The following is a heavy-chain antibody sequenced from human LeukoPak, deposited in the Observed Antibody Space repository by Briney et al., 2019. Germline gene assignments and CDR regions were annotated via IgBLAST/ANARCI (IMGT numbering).Heavy chain of an antibody. CDR2: ILGGAGST. CDR1: GFSFRSDG. V-gene: IGHV3-23*01. D-gene: IGHD2-2*01. J-gene: IGHJ4*02. Sequence: GGSLRLSCAASGFSFRSDGMSWVRQAPGKGLEWVSGILGGAGSTYYADSVKGRFTISRDNSKNTLYLQMNSLGAEDTAVYYCAHGTMYQLDYWGQGTLVTVSS. CDR3: AHGTMYQLDY.